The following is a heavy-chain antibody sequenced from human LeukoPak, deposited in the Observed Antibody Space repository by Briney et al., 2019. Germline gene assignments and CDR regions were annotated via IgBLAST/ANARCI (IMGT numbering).Heavy chain of an antibody. CDR2: ISGYNGDT. V-gene: IGHV1-18*01. Sequence: ASVKVSCKASGYSFTNFGVTWVRQAPGQGREWMGWISGYNGDTNYAQRFQGRVTMTTDASTSTAYMELKTLRSDDTAVFYCVRAPADPLRPYGMNVWGQGTTVIVSS. CDR3: VRAPADPLRPYGMNV. CDR1: GYSFTNFG. D-gene: IGHD3-16*01. J-gene: IGHJ6*02.